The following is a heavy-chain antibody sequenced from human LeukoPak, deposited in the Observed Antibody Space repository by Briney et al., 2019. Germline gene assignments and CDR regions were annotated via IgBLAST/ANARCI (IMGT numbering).Heavy chain of an antibody. Sequence: SETLSLTCTVSGGSISSYYWSWIQQPPGKGLEWIGYIYYSGSTNYNPSLKSRVTISVDTSKSQFSLKLSSVTAADTAVYYCARASMVRGGPIFDYWGQGTLVTVSS. V-gene: IGHV4-59*01. D-gene: IGHD3-10*01. CDR3: ARASMVRGGPIFDY. CDR2: IYYSGST. CDR1: GGSISSYY. J-gene: IGHJ4*02.